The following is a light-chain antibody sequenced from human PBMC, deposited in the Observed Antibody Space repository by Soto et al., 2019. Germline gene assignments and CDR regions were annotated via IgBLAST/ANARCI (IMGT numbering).Light chain of an antibody. CDR3: QQRNNWPLT. J-gene: IGKJ4*01. CDR2: DAS. CDR1: QSVSSY. V-gene: IGKV3-11*01. Sequence: EIVLTQSPATLSLSPGERATLSCRASQSVSSYLAWYQQKPGQAPRLLISDASNWHTGIPSRFSGSGSGTEFTLTISSLEPEDFAAYYCQQRNNWPLTFGGGTKVEIK.